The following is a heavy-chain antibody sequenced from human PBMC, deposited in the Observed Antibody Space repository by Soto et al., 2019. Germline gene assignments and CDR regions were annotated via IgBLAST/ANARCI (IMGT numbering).Heavy chain of an antibody. CDR2: IYNSGTT. CDR1: GGSLSSGDSY. J-gene: IGHJ4*02. CDR3: AAEDIVLMVYAFDY. V-gene: IGHV4-30-4*01. D-gene: IGHD2-8*01. Sequence: PSETLSLTCTVSGGSLSSGDSYWSWSRQPPGKGLEWIGYIYNSGTTSYNPSLKSRVTISADTSKNQSSLNLSSVTAADTAVYYCAAEDIVLMVYAFDYWGQGILVTVSS.